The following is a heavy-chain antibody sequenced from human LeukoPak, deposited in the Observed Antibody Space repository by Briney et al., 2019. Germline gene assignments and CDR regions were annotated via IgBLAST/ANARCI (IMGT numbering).Heavy chain of an antibody. CDR1: EFTFSSHA. Sequence: PGGSLRLSCVASEFTFSSHAMNWVRQAPGKGLEWVSSISGGGESTYYADSVKGRFTVSRDNSKNTLYLQINSLRGEDTAVYYCAKTRPLDSSSWSHGDYWGQGTLVTVSS. CDR3: AKTRPLDSSSWSHGDY. J-gene: IGHJ4*02. V-gene: IGHV3-23*01. CDR2: ISGGGEST. D-gene: IGHD6-13*01.